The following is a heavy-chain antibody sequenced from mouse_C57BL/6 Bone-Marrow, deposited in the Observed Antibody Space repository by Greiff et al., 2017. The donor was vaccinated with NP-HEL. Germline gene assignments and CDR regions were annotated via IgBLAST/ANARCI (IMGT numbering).Heavy chain of an antibody. CDR3: ARARTGSFDY. V-gene: IGHV7-1*01. Sequence: EVKVVESGGGLVQSGRSLRLSCATSGFTFSDFYMEWVRQAPGKGLEWIAASRNKANDYTTEYSASVKGRFIVSRDTSQSILYLQMKALRAEDTAIYYCARARTGSFDYWGQGTTLTVSS. J-gene: IGHJ2*01. CDR1: GFTFSDFY. D-gene: IGHD4-1*01. CDR2: SRNKANDYTT.